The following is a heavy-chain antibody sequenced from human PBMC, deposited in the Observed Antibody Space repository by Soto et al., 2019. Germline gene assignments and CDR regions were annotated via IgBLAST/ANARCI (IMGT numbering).Heavy chain of an antibody. Sequence: ASVKVSCKAAGCTFSSYAISWVRQAPGQGLEWMGGIIPIFGTANYAQKFQGRVTITADESTSTAYMELSSLRSEDTAVYYCASGNGYCSGGSCYSDYYYGMDVWGQGTTVTVSS. V-gene: IGHV1-69*13. CDR1: GCTFSSYA. J-gene: IGHJ6*02. D-gene: IGHD2-15*01. CDR3: ASGNGYCSGGSCYSDYYYGMDV. CDR2: IIPIFGTA.